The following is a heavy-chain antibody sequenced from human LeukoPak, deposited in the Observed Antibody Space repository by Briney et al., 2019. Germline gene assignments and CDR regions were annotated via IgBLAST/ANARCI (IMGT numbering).Heavy chain of an antibody. Sequence: PSETLSLTCTVSGGSISSYYWSWIRQPPGKGLEWIGYIYYSGSTNYNPSLKSRVTISVDTSKNQFSLKLSSVTAADTAVYYCARVTGTTPFDCWGQGTLVTVSS. J-gene: IGHJ4*02. V-gene: IGHV4-59*01. CDR3: ARVTGTTPFDC. D-gene: IGHD1-1*01. CDR1: GGSISSYY. CDR2: IYYSGST.